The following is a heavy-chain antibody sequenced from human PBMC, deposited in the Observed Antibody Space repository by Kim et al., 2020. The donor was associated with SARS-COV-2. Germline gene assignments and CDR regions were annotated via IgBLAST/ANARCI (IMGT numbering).Heavy chain of an antibody. J-gene: IGHJ4*02. D-gene: IGHD3-22*01. CDR1: GFTFSNAW. CDR2: IKSKTDGGTT. CDR3: TTDLKYYYDSSAFYYIY. V-gene: IGHV3-15*01. Sequence: GGSLRLSCAASGFTFSNAWMTWVRQAPGKGLEWLGRIKSKTDGGTTDYAAPVKGRFTISRDDSKTMLYLQMNSLKTEDTAVYYCTTDLKYYYDSSAFYYIYWGQGTLVTVSS.